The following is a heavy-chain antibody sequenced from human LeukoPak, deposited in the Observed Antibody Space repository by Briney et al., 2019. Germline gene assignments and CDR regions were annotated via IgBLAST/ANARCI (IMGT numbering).Heavy chain of an antibody. Sequence: AETLSLTCAVYGGSFSGYYWSWIRQPPGKGLEWIGEINHSGSTNYNPSLKSRVTISVDTSKNQFSLKLSSVTAADTAVYYCARGTVTRDLDYWGQGTLVTVSS. V-gene: IGHV4-34*01. CDR1: GGSFSGYY. CDR2: INHSGST. J-gene: IGHJ4*02. CDR3: ARGTVTRDLDY. D-gene: IGHD4-17*01.